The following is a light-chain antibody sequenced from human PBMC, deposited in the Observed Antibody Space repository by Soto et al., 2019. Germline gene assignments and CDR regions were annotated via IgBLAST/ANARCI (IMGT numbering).Light chain of an antibody. Sequence: QAVVTQEPSLTVSPGGTVTLTCGSSTGAVTSGHYPYWFQQKPGQAPRTLIYDTNNEHSWTPARFSGSLLGGKAALTLSGAQPEDEAEYYCLLSYSGGRYVVFGGGTKLTVL. CDR3: LLSYSGGRYVV. J-gene: IGLJ2*01. CDR1: TGAVTSGHY. V-gene: IGLV7-46*01. CDR2: DTN.